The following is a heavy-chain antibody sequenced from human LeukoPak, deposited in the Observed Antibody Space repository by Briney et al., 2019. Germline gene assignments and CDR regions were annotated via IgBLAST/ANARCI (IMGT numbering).Heavy chain of an antibody. CDR2: IYHSGST. CDR3: ARNKGDYDFWSGFD. CDR1: GYSISSGYY. V-gene: IGHV4-38-2*02. J-gene: IGHJ4*02. D-gene: IGHD3-3*01. Sequence: SQTLSLTCTVSGYSISSGYYWGWIRQPPGKGLEWIGSIYHSGSTYYNPSLKSRVTISVDMSKNQFSLKLSSVTAADTAVYYCARNKGDYDFWSGFDWGQGTLVTVSS.